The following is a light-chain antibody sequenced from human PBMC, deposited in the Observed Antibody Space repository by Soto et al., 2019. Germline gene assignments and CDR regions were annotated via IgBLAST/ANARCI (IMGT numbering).Light chain of an antibody. J-gene: IGLJ2*01. CDR2: ENN. V-gene: IGLV1-51*02. CDR1: SSNIGNNY. CDR3: GTRDSRLRDVV. Sequence: QSVLTQPPSVSAAPGQKVTISCSGSSSNIGNNYVSWYQQLPGTAPKLLIYENNKQPSGIPDRFSGSKSGTSATLGITGLQTGDEADYYCGTRDSRLRDVVFGGGTKVTVL.